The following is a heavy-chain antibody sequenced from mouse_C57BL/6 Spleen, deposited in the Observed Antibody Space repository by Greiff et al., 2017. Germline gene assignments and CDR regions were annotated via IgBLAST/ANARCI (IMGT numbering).Heavy chain of an antibody. D-gene: IGHD1-1*01. V-gene: IGHV1-15*01. CDR3: TRGSPSYYGSSYYAMDY. CDR2: IDPETGGT. CDR1: GYTFTDYE. J-gene: IGHJ4*01. Sequence: VQLQQSGAELVRPGASVTLSCKASGYTFTDYEMHWVKQTPVHGLEWIGAIDPETGGTAYNQKFKGKAILTADKSSSTAYMELRSLTSADSAVYYCTRGSPSYYGSSYYAMDYWGQGTSVTVSS.